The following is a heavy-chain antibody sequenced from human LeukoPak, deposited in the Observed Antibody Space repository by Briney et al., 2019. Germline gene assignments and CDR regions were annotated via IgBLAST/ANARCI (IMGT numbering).Heavy chain of an antibody. D-gene: IGHD1-26*01. V-gene: IGHV3-7*01. Sequence: GGSLRLSCAASGFSFSNYWMNWVRQAPGKGLEWVANINQDGSEKYYVDSVKGRFTISRDNAKNSLFLQMNGLRAEDTAVYYCARDGPQPGTYFDSWGQGTLVTASS. CDR1: GFSFSNYW. CDR2: INQDGSEK. CDR3: ARDGPQPGTYFDS. J-gene: IGHJ4*02.